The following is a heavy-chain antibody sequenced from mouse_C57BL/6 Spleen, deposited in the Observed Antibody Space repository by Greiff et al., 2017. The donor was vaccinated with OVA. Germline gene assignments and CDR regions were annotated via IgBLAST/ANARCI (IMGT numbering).Heavy chain of an antibody. D-gene: IGHD1-1*01. V-gene: IGHV1-55*01. CDR2: IYPGSGST. CDR1: GYTFTSYW. J-gene: IGHJ3*01. Sequence: QVQLQQPGAELVKPGASVKMSCKASGYTFTSYWITWVKQRPGQGLEWIGDIYPGSGSTNYNEKFKSKATLTVDTSSSTAYMQLSSLTSEDSAVYYCARVDSSYAWFAYWGQGTLVTVSA. CDR3: ARVDSSYAWFAY.